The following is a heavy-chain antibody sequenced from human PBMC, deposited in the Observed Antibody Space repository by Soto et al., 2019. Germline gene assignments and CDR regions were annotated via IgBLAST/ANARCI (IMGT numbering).Heavy chain of an antibody. Sequence: QVQLVESGGGVVQPGRSLRLSCAASGLTFSSYAMHWVRQAPGKGLEWVAAISYDGSHKYYADSVKGRFTISRDNSKNTLYLQMNSLRDEDTAVYYCAKDRGPPTTNWYFDLWGRGTLVTVSS. J-gene: IGHJ2*01. V-gene: IGHV3-30-3*01. CDR3: AKDRGPPTTNWYFDL. CDR2: ISYDGSHK. CDR1: GLTFSSYA. D-gene: IGHD1-26*01.